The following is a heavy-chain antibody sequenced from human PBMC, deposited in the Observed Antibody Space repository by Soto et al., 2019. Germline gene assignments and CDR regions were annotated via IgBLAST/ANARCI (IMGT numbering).Heavy chain of an antibody. CDR1: GFTFSSYA. CDR3: AKSPASYNYYYYMDV. V-gene: IGHV3-23*01. CDR2: ISGSGGST. J-gene: IGHJ6*03. Sequence: EVQLLESGGGLVQPGGSLRLSCAASGFTFSSYAMSWVRQAPGKGLEWVSGISGSGGSTYYADSVKGRFTISRDNSKNTLYLQMNSLSAEDTAVYYCAKSPASYNYYYYMDVWGKGTTVTVSS.